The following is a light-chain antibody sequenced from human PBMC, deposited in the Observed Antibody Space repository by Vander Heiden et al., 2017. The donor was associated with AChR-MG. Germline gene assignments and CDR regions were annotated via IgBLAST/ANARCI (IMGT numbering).Light chain of an antibody. Sequence: QSVLTQPPSASGTPGQRVTISCSGSSSTIGDNTVHWYQKLPGAAPKLLICSNNERPSGVPDRFSGSKSGTSASLAIRGLQSEDEADYYCAAWDDGLKGPVFGGGTKLTVL. J-gene: IGLJ2*01. CDR1: SSTIGDNT. V-gene: IGLV1-44*01. CDR3: AAWDDGLKGPV. CDR2: SNN.